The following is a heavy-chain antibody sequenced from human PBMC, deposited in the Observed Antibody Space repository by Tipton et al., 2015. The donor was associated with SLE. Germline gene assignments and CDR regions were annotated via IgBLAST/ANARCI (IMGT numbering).Heavy chain of an antibody. J-gene: IGHJ4*02. CDR2: IYYSGSS. V-gene: IGHV4-59*08. Sequence: TPSLTCSVSGASISSYYWSWIRQPPGKGLEWIGYIYYSGSSNYNPSLKSRVTISLDTSKNQFSLRLSSVTAADTAVYYCARHPTYFDYWGQGTLVTVSS. CDR1: GASISSYY. CDR3: ARHPTYFDY.